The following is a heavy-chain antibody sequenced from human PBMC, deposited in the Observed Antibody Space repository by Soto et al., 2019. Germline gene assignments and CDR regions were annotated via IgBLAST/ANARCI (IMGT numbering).Heavy chain of an antibody. J-gene: IGHJ3*02. V-gene: IGHV1-8*01. CDR2: MNPNSANT. D-gene: IGHD6-13*01. CDR1: GYTFTSYD. Sequence: ASVKVSCKASGYTFTSYDIHWVRQATGQGPEWMGWMNPNSANTGSAQKFQGRVTMTRNTSISTAYMELSSLRSEDTAVYYCARPWGAAGRKFSINTYDAFDIWGQGTVVTVSS. CDR3: ARPWGAAGRKFSINTYDAFDI.